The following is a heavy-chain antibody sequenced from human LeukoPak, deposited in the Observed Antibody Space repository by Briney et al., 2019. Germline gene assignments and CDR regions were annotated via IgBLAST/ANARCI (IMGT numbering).Heavy chain of an antibody. V-gene: IGHV3-7*01. CDR2: IKQDGSEK. Sequence: GGSLRLSCAASVFTFSSYWMSWVRHAPGKGLEWVANIKQDGSEKYYVDSVKGRFTISRDNAKNSLYLQMISLRAEDTAVYYCARVMSGFLEVSGWYEDYWGQGTLVTVSS. CDR1: VFTFSSYW. D-gene: IGHD6-19*01. CDR3: ARVMSGFLEVSGWYEDY. J-gene: IGHJ4*02.